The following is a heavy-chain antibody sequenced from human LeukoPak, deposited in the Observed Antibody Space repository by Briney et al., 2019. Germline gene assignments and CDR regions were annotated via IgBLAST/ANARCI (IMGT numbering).Heavy chain of an antibody. CDR2: VSASGYT. Sequence: SETLSLTCTVSAPISSGDYYWNWIRQPAGKGLEWIGRVSASGYTNYNPSLRSRITISVDTSKNQFSLELTSVTAADTAVYYCAKISGYSTSWTPDYWGQGTLVTVSS. D-gene: IGHD6-13*01. J-gene: IGHJ4*02. CDR1: APISSGDYY. CDR3: AKISGYSTSWTPDY. V-gene: IGHV4-61*02.